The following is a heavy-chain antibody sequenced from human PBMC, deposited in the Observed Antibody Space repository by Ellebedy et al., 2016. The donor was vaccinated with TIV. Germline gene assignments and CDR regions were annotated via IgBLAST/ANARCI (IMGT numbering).Heavy chain of an antibody. CDR2: IWYDGSNT. Sequence: GGSLRLSXAASGFTFSSFGMHWVRQAPGKGLEWVAVIWYDGSNTDYGDSVKGRFTISRDNSKNTLFLQMNSLRAEDTAVYYCARDPSSIAAAGRGDYWGQGTLVSVSS. D-gene: IGHD6-13*01. CDR1: GFTFSSFG. J-gene: IGHJ4*02. V-gene: IGHV3-33*01. CDR3: ARDPSSIAAAGRGDY.